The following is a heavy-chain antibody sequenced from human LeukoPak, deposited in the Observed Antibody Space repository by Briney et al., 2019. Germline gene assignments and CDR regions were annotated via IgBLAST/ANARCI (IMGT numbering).Heavy chain of an antibody. V-gene: IGHV4-59*08. CDR2: IYYSGST. CDR1: GGSISSYY. J-gene: IGHJ4*02. Sequence: SETLSLTCTVSGGSISSYYWSWIRQPPGKGLEWIGYIYYSGSTNYNPSLRSRVTISVDTSKNQFSLKLSSVTAADAAVYYCARQPYYYGSGTPQEIDYWGQGTLVTVSS. D-gene: IGHD3-10*01. CDR3: ARQPYYYGSGTPQEIDY.